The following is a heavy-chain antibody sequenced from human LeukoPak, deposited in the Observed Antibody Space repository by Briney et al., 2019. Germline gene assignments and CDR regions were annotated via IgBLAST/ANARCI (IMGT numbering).Heavy chain of an antibody. CDR1: GFTFYNDA. J-gene: IGHJ4*02. V-gene: IGHV3-9*01. CDR3: AKVRGTYSSGSFFDY. Sequence: GRSLRLSCAASGFTFYNDAMHGVRQAPGKGLEWLSIISWNSGYIGYADSVKGRFTISRDNAKKSLDLQMNSLRAEDTAFYYCAKVRGTYSSGSFFDYWGQGTLVTVSS. CDR2: ISWNSGYI. D-gene: IGHD6-19*01.